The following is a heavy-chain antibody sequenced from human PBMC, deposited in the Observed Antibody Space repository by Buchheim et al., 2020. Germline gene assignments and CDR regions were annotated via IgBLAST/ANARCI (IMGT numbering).Heavy chain of an antibody. CDR3: AKEVRPNDF. CDR1: GFTFSGAA. CDR2: LTISGDFT. J-gene: IGHJ4*02. V-gene: IGHV3-23*04. Sequence: EVYLVESGGGLVQPGGSLRLSCEASGFTFSGAAMAWVCQAPGKGLEWVSSLTISGDFTYYADSVRGRFSISRDNSKNTLYLQMNNLRADDTAVYYCAKEVRPNDFWGQGTL.